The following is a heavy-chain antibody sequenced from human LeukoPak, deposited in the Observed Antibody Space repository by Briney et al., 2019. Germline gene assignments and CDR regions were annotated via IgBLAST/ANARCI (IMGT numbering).Heavy chain of an antibody. Sequence: SVKVSCKASGGTFSSYAISWVRQAPGQGLEWMGGIIPIFGTANYAQKFQGRVTITADESTSTAYMELSSPRSEDTAVYYCAREEYYYGSGSLDPYYYYGMDVWGQGTMVTVSS. CDR1: GGTFSSYA. CDR2: IIPIFGTA. D-gene: IGHD3-10*01. J-gene: IGHJ6*02. CDR3: AREEYYYGSGSLDPYYYYGMDV. V-gene: IGHV1-69*01.